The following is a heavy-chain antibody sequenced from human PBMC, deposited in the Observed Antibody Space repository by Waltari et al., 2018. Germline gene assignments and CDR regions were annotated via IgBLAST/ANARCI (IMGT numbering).Heavy chain of an antibody. D-gene: IGHD4-17*01. Sequence: EVQLVESGGGLVQPGGSLRLSCAASGFTFSGDWMSWVRQAPGKGLEWVANLNADGSDRYYVDAVKGRFTISRDNAKNSLYLQMNSLRAEDTALYYCGRYGSLGSWGPGTLVTVSS. CDR2: LNADGSDR. J-gene: IGHJ5*02. CDR1: GFTFSGDW. CDR3: GRYGSLGS. V-gene: IGHV3-7*01.